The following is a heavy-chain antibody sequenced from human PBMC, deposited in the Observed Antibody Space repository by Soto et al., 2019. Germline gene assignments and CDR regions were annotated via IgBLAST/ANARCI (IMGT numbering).Heavy chain of an antibody. V-gene: IGHV3-23*01. CDR1: GFTFSSYA. Sequence: GGSLRLSCAAPGFTFSSYAMSWVRQAPGKGLEWVSGISGSGGSTYYADSAKGRSTISRDNSKNTLYLQMNSLRAEDTAVYYCAKDFGYSMSSPIDFCGPGTL. CDR3: AKDFGYSMSSPIDF. J-gene: IGHJ4*02. CDR2: ISGSGGST. D-gene: IGHD6-13*01.